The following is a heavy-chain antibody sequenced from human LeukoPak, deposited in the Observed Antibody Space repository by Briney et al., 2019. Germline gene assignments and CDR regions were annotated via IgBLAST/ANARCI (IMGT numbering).Heavy chain of an antibody. CDR1: GVSISPYY. CDR2: IYNSGST. D-gene: IGHD3-9*01. J-gene: IGHJ3*02. V-gene: IGHV4-59*08. Sequence: SETLSLTCTVSGVSISPYYWSWIRQPPGKGLEWIGYIYNSGSTNYNPSLKSRVTISVDTSKNQFSLKLSSVTAADTAVYYCARFSRCADYDILSGYCDAFDIWGQGTMVTVSS. CDR3: ARFSRCADYDILSGYCDAFDI.